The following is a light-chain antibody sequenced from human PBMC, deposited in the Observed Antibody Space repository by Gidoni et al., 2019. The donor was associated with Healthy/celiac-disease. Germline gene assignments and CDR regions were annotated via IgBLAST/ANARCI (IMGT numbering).Light chain of an antibody. V-gene: IGLV1-51*02. CDR1: SSNIGNNY. J-gene: IGLJ3*02. CDR3: GTWDSSLSAGGV. CDR2: ENN. Sequence: QSVLTQPPSVPAAPGQKVTISCSGSSSNIGNNYVSCYQQLPGTAPKLLIYENNKRPSGIPDRFTGSKSGTSATLGITGRQTGDEADYYCGTWDSSLSAGGVFGGGTKLTVL.